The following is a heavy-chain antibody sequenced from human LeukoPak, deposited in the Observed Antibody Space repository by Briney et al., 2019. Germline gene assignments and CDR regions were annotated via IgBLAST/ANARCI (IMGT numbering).Heavy chain of an antibody. V-gene: IGHV1-69*05. Sequence: ASVKVSCRASGGTFSSYAISWVRQAPGQGLEWMGGIIPIFGTANYAQKFQGRVTITTDETTSTAYMELSSLRSEDTAVYYCASKRDGYNYGYFQHWGQGTLVTVSS. CDR1: GGTFSSYA. CDR2: IIPIFGTA. J-gene: IGHJ1*01. D-gene: IGHD5-24*01. CDR3: ASKRDGYNYGYFQH.